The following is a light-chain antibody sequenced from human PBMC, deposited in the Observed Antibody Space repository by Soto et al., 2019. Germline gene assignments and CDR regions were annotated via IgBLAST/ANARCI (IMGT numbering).Light chain of an antibody. CDR1: QSLAYSDGNTY. Sequence: DVVMTQSPLSLPVTLAQPASISCRSSQSLAYSDGNTYLNWFQQRPGQCPNRLNYKVSNRDYGVQDRFSGSGSGTEFTLKISRVEAEDGGVYYCMQGTHWPPYTCGQGTELDI. V-gene: IGKV2-30*01. CDR2: KVS. CDR3: MQGTHWPPYT. J-gene: IGKJ2*01.